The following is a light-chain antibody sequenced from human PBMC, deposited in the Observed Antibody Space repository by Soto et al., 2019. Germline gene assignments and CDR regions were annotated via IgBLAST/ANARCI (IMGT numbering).Light chain of an antibody. V-gene: IGKV2-28*01. J-gene: IGKJ1*01. CDR1: ESLLYSNGYNY. CDR2: LGS. CDR3: MQALQTPPT. Sequence: DIVMTQSPLSLPVSPGEPASISCRSSESLLYSNGYNYLDWYLQKPGQSPQLLIYLGSNRASGVPDRFSGSGSGKDFTLKISRMEAEDVGVYYCMQALQTPPTFGQGTKVEI.